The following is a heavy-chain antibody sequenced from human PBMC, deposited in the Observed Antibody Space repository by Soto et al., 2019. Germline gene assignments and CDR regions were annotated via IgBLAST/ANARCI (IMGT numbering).Heavy chain of an antibody. CDR1: GYTFTSYA. D-gene: IGHD3-22*01. CDR2: INAGNGNT. CDR3: ARDRTPYYDSSAWFDP. J-gene: IGHJ5*02. Sequence: QVQLVQSGAEVKKPGASVKVSCKASGYTFTSYAMHWVRQAPGQRLEWMGWINAGNGNTKYSQKFQGRVTITRDTSASTAYMELSSLRSEDTAVYYCARDRTPYYDSSAWFDPWGQGTLVTVSS. V-gene: IGHV1-3*01.